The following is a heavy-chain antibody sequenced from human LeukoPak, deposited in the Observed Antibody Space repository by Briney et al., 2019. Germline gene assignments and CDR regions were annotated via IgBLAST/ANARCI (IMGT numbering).Heavy chain of an antibody. Sequence: ASVKVSCKASGYTFTGYYIHWVRQAPGQGLEWMGWINPNSGGTNYAPNFQGRVTMTRDTSISTAYMELRSLRSDDTAVYYCARVYFDGSGSYYSYNWFDPWGQGTLVTVSS. CDR3: ARVYFDGSGSYYSYNWFDP. CDR1: GYTFTGYY. CDR2: INPNSGGT. J-gene: IGHJ5*02. V-gene: IGHV1-2*02. D-gene: IGHD3-10*01.